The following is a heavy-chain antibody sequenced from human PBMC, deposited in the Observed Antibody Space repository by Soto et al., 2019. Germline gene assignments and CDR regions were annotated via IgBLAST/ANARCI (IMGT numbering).Heavy chain of an antibody. Sequence: ASVKVSCTASGYTFTVYYMHWVRQAPGQGLEWMGWINPNSGGTNYAQKFQGWVTMTRDTSKNQFSLKLSSVTAADTAVYYCAREGRDYYDSSGSVDYWGQGTLVTVSS. CDR3: AREGRDYYDSSGSVDY. J-gene: IGHJ4*02. D-gene: IGHD3-22*01. V-gene: IGHV1-2*04. CDR1: GYTFTVYY. CDR2: INPNSGGT.